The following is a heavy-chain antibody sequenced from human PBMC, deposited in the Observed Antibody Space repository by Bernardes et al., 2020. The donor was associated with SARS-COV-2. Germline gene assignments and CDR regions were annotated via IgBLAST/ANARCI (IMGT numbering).Heavy chain of an antibody. D-gene: IGHD2-2*02. J-gene: IGHJ4*02. CDR3: AGDRGGPECNFTSCYNY. Sequence: GGSLRLSCTVSGADFTDHYMDWVRQAPGKGLEWIGHAMHTGSDTAQYAASVRGRFTISRDDSKRSLYLQMNSLKSEDTAVYYCAGDRGGPECNFTSCYNYWGQGTLVTVSS. V-gene: IGHV3-72*01. CDR2: AMHTGSDTA. CDR1: GADFTDHY.